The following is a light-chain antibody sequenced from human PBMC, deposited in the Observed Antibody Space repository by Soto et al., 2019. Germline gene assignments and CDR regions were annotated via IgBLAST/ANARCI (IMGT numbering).Light chain of an antibody. Sequence: DVPITQSPSALSASVGDNVTSTCRASQSISSWLAWYQQKPGKAPKLLIYDASSLESGVPSRFSGSGSGTEFTLTISSLQPDDFATYYCQHYKTYAVTFGQRTRLAI. V-gene: IGKV1-5*01. CDR3: QHYKTYAVT. J-gene: IGKJ5*01. CDR2: DAS. CDR1: QSISSW.